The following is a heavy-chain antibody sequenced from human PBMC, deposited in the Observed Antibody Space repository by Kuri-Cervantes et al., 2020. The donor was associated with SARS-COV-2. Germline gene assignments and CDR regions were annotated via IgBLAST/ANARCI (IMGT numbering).Heavy chain of an antibody. Sequence: GGSLRLSCAASGFTFSSYWMHWVRQAPGKGLVWVSRINSDGSSTSYADSVKGRFTISRDNSKNTLYLQMNSLRAEDTAVYYCARSPPGSGSYGPTDYWGQGTLVTVSS. CDR1: GFTFSSYW. D-gene: IGHD1-26*01. V-gene: IGHV3-74*01. J-gene: IGHJ4*02. CDR3: ARSPPGSGSYGPTDY. CDR2: INSDGSST.